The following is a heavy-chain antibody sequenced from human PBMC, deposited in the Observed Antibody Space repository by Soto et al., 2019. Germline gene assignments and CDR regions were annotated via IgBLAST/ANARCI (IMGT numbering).Heavy chain of an antibody. CDR3: ASSNIAAAGFYYYGMDV. CDR2: IYYSGST. Sequence: SVTMSLTCSVAGGYISGFCCSWIRKPAGKGLEWIGYIYYSGSTNYNPSLKSRVTISVDTSKNQFSLKLSSVTAADTAVYYCASSNIAAAGFYYYGMDVWGRGTTVTVSS. D-gene: IGHD6-13*01. CDR1: GGYISGFC. J-gene: IGHJ6*02. V-gene: IGHV4-59*01.